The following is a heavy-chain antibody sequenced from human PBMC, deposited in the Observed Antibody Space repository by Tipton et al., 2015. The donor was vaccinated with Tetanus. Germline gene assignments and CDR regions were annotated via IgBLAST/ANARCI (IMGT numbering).Heavy chain of an antibody. CDR3: ARDPREDVDTAMVTGY. CDR1: RFTFSHYS. CDR2: ISDSTDYI. D-gene: IGHD5-18*01. Sequence: GSLRLSCAAFRFTFSHYSMTWVRQAPGKGLEWVSSISDSTDYIYYADSVKGRFTISRDNARNSLYLQMNSLRAEDTAVYYCARDPREDVDTAMVTGYWGQGTLVTVSS. V-gene: IGHV3-21*01. J-gene: IGHJ4*02.